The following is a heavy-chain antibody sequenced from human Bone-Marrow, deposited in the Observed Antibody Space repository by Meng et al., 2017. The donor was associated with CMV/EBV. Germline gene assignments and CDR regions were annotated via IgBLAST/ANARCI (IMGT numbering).Heavy chain of an antibody. Sequence: SETLSLTCTVSGGSISSSSYYWGWIRQPPGKGLEWIGSIYYSGSTYYNPSLKSRVTISVDTSKNQFSLKLSSVTAADTAVYYCARDKWLRLRYFDYWGQGTLVTVSS. CDR1: GGSISSSSYY. J-gene: IGHJ4*02. CDR2: IYYSGST. CDR3: ARDKWLRLRYFDY. D-gene: IGHD5-12*01. V-gene: IGHV4-39*07.